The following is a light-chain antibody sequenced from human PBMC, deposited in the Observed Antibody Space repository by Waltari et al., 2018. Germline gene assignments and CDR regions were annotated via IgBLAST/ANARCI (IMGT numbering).Light chain of an antibody. V-gene: IGLV3-21*02. CDR1: SIGSKS. Sequence: SYVLTQPPSVSVAPGQTATITCGGQSIGSKSVHWYQQKPGQAPVRVLYDDSDRPSGVPERFSGSNSGNTATLTITRVEAGDEADYYCQVWDSTTFHAVFGGGTKLTVL. CDR2: DDS. J-gene: IGLJ2*01. CDR3: QVWDSTTFHAV.